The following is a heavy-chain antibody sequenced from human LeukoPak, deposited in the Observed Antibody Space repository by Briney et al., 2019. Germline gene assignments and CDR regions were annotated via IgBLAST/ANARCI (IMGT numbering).Heavy chain of an antibody. D-gene: IGHD5-12*01. CDR3: ARAPPGVKVAYLDY. V-gene: IGHV1-18*04. J-gene: IGHJ4*02. CDR1: GYTFTSYG. Sequence: ASVKVSCKASGYTFTSYGISWVRQAPGQGLEWMGWISAYNGNTNYAQKLQGRVTKTTDTSTSTAYMELRSLRSDDTAVYYCARAPPGVKVAYLDYWGQGTLVTVSS. CDR2: ISAYNGNT.